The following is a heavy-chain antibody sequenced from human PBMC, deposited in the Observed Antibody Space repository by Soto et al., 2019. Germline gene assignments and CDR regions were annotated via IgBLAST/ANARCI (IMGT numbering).Heavy chain of an antibody. CDR2: ISASGGST. J-gene: IGHJ4*02. D-gene: IGHD1-26*01. Sequence: PGGSLRLSCAASGFTFSSYAMTWVRQAPGKGLEWVSEISASGGSTFSADPVKGRFTISRDNSKNTLYLEMNSLRAEDTAVYYCARATCRYGGSHCYFDSWGQGTPVTVSS. CDR3: ARATCRYGGSHCYFDS. V-gene: IGHV3-23*01. CDR1: GFTFSSYA.